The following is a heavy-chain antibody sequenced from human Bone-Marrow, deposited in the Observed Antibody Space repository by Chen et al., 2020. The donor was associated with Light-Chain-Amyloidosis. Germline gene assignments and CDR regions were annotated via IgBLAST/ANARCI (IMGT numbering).Heavy chain of an antibody. Sequence: QVQLVESGGGVVQPGRSLRLSCAASGFIFDRFAMHWVRQAPGKGLEWVAGVSHGGNKKFHADDVKGRFAISGDSPRNTLYLQMDSLTTEDTAVYYCVRESSRGGEGSGFDFWGQGTLVTVSS. J-gene: IGHJ4*02. CDR1: GFIFDRFA. CDR3: VRESSRGGEGSGFDF. CDR2: VSHGGNKK. D-gene: IGHD4-17*01. V-gene: IGHV3-30*09.